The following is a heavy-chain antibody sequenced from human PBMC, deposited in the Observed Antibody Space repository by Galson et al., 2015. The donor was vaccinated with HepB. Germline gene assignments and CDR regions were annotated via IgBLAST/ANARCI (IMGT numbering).Heavy chain of an antibody. Sequence: SLRLSCAASGFTFSDYYMSWIRQAPGKGLEWVSYISSSGSTIYYADSVKGRFTISRDNAKNSLYLQMNSLRAEDTAVYYCARAVNEYSGYALWYFDYWGQGTLVTVSS. CDR1: GFTFSDYY. CDR3: ARAVNEYSGYALWYFDY. CDR2: ISSSGSTI. D-gene: IGHD5-12*01. J-gene: IGHJ4*02. V-gene: IGHV3-11*01.